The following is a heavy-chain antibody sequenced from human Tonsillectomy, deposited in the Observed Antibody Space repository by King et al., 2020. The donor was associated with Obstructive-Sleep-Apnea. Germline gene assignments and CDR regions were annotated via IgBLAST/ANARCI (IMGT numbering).Heavy chain of an antibody. J-gene: IGHJ4*02. CDR3: AKNLSPTD. CDR1: GGSISTYY. CDR2: IYYSGRT. V-gene: IGHV4-59*03. Sequence: QLQESGPGLVKPSATLSLTCTVSGGSISTYYWSWIRQPPGKGLEWIGYIYYSGRTNYNPSLKSRVTITVDTAKNQFSLKLSSVTAADTAVYYCAKNLSPTDWGQGTLVTVSS. D-gene: IGHD4-17*01.